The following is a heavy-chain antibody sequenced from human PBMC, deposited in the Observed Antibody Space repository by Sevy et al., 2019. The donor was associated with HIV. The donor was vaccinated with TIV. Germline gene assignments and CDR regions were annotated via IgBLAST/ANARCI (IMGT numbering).Heavy chain of an antibody. V-gene: IGHV3-30*04. CDR2: ISYDGSNK. CDR3: ARDLVPTGPFYGMDV. Sequence: GGSLRLSCAASGFTFSSYAMHWVRQAPGKGLEWVAVISYDGSNKYYADSVKGRFTISRDNSKNTLYLQMNSLRAEDTAVYYCARDLVPTGPFYGMDVGPRDHGHRLL. J-gene: IGHJ6*02. D-gene: IGHD2-21*01. CDR1: GFTFSSYA.